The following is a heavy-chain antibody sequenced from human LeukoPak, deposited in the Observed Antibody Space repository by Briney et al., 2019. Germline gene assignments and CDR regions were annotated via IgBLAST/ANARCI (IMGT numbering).Heavy chain of an antibody. J-gene: IGHJ5*02. V-gene: IGHV4-59*08. Sequence: PSETLSLTCSVSGVSLSGHYWSWIRQPPGKGLEWVGNIYSSGNTNYNPSLKSRVTISVDTSKNQFSLKLSSVTAADTAVYYCARLRFLEWLFPWFDPWGQGTLVTVSS. D-gene: IGHD3-3*01. CDR3: ARLRFLEWLFPWFDP. CDR2: IYSSGNT. CDR1: GVSLSGHY.